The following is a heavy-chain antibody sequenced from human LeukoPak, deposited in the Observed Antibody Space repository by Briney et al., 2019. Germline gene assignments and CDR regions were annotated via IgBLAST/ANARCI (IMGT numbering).Heavy chain of an antibody. J-gene: IGHJ4*02. CDR1: GFTFSSYA. CDR3: AKAFTPYYYDSSGYSNDY. Sequence: GGSLRLSCAASGFTFSSYAMSWVRQAPGKGLEWVSAISGSGGSTYYADSVKGRFTISRDNSKNTLYLRMNSLRAEDTAVYYCAKAFTPYYYDSSGYSNDYWGQGTLVTVSS. D-gene: IGHD3-22*01. CDR2: ISGSGGST. V-gene: IGHV3-23*01.